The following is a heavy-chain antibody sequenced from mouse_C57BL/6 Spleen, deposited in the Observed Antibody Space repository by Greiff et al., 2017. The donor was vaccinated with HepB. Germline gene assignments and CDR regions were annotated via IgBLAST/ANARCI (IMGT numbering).Heavy chain of an antibody. CDR2: IYPGDGDT. V-gene: IGHV1-82*01. D-gene: IGHD1-1*01. Sequence: VQVVESGPELVKPGASVKISCKASGYAFSSSWMNWVKQRPGKGLEWIGRIYPGDGDTNYNGKFKGKATLTADKSSSTAYMQLSSLTSEDSAVYFCARGITTVVAPNVWGTGTTVTVSS. CDR1: GYAFSSSW. CDR3: ARGITTVVAPNV. J-gene: IGHJ1*03.